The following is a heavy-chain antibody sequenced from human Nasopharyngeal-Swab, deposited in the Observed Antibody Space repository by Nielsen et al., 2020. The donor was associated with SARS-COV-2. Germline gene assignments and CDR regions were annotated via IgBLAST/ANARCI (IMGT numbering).Heavy chain of an antibody. D-gene: IGHD6-19*01. Sequence: VRQAPGKGLEWVAAISGSGASTYYAESVKGRFTISRYNSKYRLYLQMNSLRAEDTAVYYCAGSGWRPFDYWGQGTLVTVSS. J-gene: IGHJ4*02. CDR2: ISGSGAST. CDR3: AGSGWRPFDY. V-gene: IGHV3-23*01.